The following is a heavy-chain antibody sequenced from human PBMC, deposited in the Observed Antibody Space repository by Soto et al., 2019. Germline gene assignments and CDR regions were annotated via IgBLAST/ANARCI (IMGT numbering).Heavy chain of an antibody. CDR1: GGTFSSHY. J-gene: IGHJ5*02. Sequence: SVKASRRASGGTFSSHYNSWVGGAPRQGLEWMGGIIPIFGTANYAQKFQGRVTITADESTSTAYMELSSLRSEDTAVYYCARDRSGSSLNWFDPWGQGTLFTVSS. CDR2: IIPIFGTA. V-gene: IGHV1-69*13. CDR3: ARDRSGSSLNWFDP. D-gene: IGHD3-10*01.